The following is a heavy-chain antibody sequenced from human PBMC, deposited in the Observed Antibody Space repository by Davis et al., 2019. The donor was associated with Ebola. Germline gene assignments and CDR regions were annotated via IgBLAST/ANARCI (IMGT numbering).Heavy chain of an antibody. V-gene: IGHV1-2*02. J-gene: IGHJ4*03. CDR2: INPNSGDT. Sequence: ASVKVSCKTSGYTFTAHCLHWVRQAPGQGLEWVGWINPNSGDTNLAQNFQGTVTLTRDTSTNTAYLELTRPTSDDTAIYFCARGSFFWSGSFLGYFDYWGQGILITVSS. CDR3: ARGSFFWSGSFLGYFDY. CDR1: GYTFTAHC. D-gene: IGHD3-3*01.